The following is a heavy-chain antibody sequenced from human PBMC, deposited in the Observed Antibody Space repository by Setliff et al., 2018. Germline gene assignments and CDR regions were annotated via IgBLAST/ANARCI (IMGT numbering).Heavy chain of an antibody. J-gene: IGHJ2*01. V-gene: IGHV4-38-2*02. D-gene: IGHD5-12*01. CDR2: INYCGSIFDDGTTCST. CDR3: ARNPDFLQYSFDL. CDR1: GDSISAASI. Sequence: KPSETLSLTCNVSGDSISAASIMGWIRQPPGKGLECIGSINYCGSIFDDGTTCSTYYNPSLKSRATISIDTSKSQFSLKLSSMTAADTALYYCARNPDFLQYSFDLWGRGTLVTVSS.